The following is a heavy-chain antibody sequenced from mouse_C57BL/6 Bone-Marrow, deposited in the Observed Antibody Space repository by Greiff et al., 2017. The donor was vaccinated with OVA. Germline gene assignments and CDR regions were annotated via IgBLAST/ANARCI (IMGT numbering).Heavy chain of an antibody. V-gene: IGHV1-64*01. CDR2: IHPNSGST. CDR1: GYTFTSYW. CDR3: ARDLHYYGPLAY. J-gene: IGHJ3*01. Sequence: QVQLQQPGAELVKPGASVKLSCKASGYTFTSYWMHWVKQRPGQGLEWIGMIHPNSGSTNYNEKFKSKATLTVDKSSSTAYMQLSSLTSEDSAVYYCARDLHYYGPLAYWGQGTLVTVSA. D-gene: IGHD1-1*01.